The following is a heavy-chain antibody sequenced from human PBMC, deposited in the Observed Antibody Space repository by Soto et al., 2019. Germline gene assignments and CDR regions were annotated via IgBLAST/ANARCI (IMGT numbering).Heavy chain of an antibody. Sequence: ASVKVSCKASGGTFSSYAISWVRQAPGQGLEWMGGIIPIFGTANYAQKFQGRVTITADESTSTAYMELSSLRSEDTAVYYCARDDVDTAMPYGMDVGGKGTTATVS. CDR2: IIPIFGTA. CDR3: ARDDVDTAMPYGMDV. CDR1: GGTFSSYA. V-gene: IGHV1-69*13. J-gene: IGHJ6*04. D-gene: IGHD5-18*01.